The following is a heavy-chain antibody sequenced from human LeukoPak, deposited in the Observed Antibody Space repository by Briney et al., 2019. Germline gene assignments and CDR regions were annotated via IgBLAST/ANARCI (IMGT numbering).Heavy chain of an antibody. J-gene: IGHJ4*02. Sequence: GGSLRLPCAGSGFSFSRYWMAWVRQAPGKGLEWVASINQDVSRIHYVDSVKGRFTISRDNAKSSLFLQMTSLRVEDTAVYYCARLKDDVTKFDYWGQGTLVTVSS. V-gene: IGHV3-7*01. D-gene: IGHD2-8*01. CDR1: GFSFSRYW. CDR3: ARLKDDVTKFDY. CDR2: INQDVSRI.